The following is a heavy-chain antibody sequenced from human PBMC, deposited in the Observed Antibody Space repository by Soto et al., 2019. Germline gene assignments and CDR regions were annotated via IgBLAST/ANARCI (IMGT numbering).Heavy chain of an antibody. CDR2: ISYDGTYK. J-gene: IGHJ5*02. CDR3: ARGLSHFGSTTYHRANWLRH. D-gene: IGHD3-10*01. V-gene: IGHV3-30-3*01. Sequence: GGSLRLSCVASGFTFSNYAFHWVRQAPGKGLEWVAAISYDGTYKYYAASVKGQFTTSRDNSNNTLYLQMSSLRPEDTAVYYCARGLSHFGSTTYHRANWLRHWGQGTLVTVSS. CDR1: GFTFSNYA.